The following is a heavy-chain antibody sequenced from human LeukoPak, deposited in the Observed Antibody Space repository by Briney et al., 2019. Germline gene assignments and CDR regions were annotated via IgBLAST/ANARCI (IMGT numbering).Heavy chain of an antibody. V-gene: IGHV4-30-4*08. CDR3: ARGIAAAGTRRGDNWFDP. J-gene: IGHJ5*02. CDR1: GGSISSGDYY. CDR2: IYYSGST. Sequence: SETLSLTCTVSGGSISSGDYYWSWIRQPPGKGLEWIGYIYYSGSTYYNPSLKSRVTISVDTSKNQFSLKLSSVTAADTAVYYCARGIAAAGTRRGDNWFDPWGQGTLVTVSS. D-gene: IGHD6-13*01.